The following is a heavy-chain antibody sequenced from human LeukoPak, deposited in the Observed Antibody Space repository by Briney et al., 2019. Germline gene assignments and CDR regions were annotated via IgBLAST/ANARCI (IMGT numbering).Heavy chain of an antibody. V-gene: IGHV3-48*04. J-gene: IGHJ2*01. CDR2: INTYSSTI. CDR3: AKDTNYDSSGYSNYGRYFDL. Sequence: PGGSLRLSCAASGFTFTSYSMNWVRQAPGKGLEWVSYINTYSSTINYADSVKGRFTISRDNAKNSLYLQMNSLRAEDTALYYCAKDTNYDSSGYSNYGRYFDLWGRGTLVTVSS. D-gene: IGHD3-22*01. CDR1: GFTFTSYS.